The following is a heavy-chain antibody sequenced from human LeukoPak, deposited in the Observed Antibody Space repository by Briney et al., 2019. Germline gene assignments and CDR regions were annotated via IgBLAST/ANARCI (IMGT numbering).Heavy chain of an antibody. J-gene: IGHJ6*04. D-gene: IGHD3-10*02. CDR3: AELGITMIGGV. V-gene: IGHV3-23*01. Sequence: GGTLRLSCAGSGFPFSSHGMNWVRQAPGKGLEWVSGISPGGPTYYADSVKGRFSISRDNAKNSLYLQMNSLRAEDTAVYYCAELGITMIGGVWGKGTTVTISS. CDR2: ISPGGPT. CDR1: GFPFSSHG.